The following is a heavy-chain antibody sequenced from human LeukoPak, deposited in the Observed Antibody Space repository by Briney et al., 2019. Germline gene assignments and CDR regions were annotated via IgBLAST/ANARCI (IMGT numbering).Heavy chain of an antibody. J-gene: IGHJ4*02. CDR3: VRRYYDSSGYSIFDY. V-gene: IGHV3-74*01. CDR2: INSDGRSI. D-gene: IGHD3-22*01. CDR1: GFSFNTYW. Sequence: QAGGSLRLSCAASGFSFNTYWMHWVRQAPGKGLVWVSRINSDGRSISYADSVKGRFTISRDNAMNTLYLQMNSLRAEDTAVYYCVRRYYDSSGYSIFDYWGQGTLVTVSS.